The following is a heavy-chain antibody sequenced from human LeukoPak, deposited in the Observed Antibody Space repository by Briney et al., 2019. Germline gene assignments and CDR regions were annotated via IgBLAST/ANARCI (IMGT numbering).Heavy chain of an antibody. CDR1: GGSFTGYY. J-gene: IGHJ4*02. D-gene: IGHD1-7*01. CDR2: INHGGST. Sequence: SETLSLTCAVYGGSFTGYYWSWIRQPPGKGLEWIGEINHGGSTNYNPSLKSRVTISIDTSKNQFSLKLSSVTAADTAVYYCARGYNSNYPPGYWGQGTLVTVSS. V-gene: IGHV4-34*01. CDR3: ARGYNSNYPPGY.